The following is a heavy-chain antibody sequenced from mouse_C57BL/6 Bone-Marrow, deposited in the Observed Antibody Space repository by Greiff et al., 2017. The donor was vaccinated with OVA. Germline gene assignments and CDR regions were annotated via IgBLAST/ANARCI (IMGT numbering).Heavy chain of an antibody. D-gene: IGHD2-3*01. CDR2: IWSDGST. CDR1: GFSLTSYG. Sequence: QVQLKESGPGLVAPSQSLSITCTVSGFSLTSYGVHWVRQPPGKGLEWLVVIWSDGSTTYNSALKSRLSISKDNSKSQVFLKMNSLKTDDTAMYYCARHDDGYSYWYFDVWGTGTTVTVSS. CDR3: ARHDDGYSYWYFDV. V-gene: IGHV2-6-1*01. J-gene: IGHJ1*03.